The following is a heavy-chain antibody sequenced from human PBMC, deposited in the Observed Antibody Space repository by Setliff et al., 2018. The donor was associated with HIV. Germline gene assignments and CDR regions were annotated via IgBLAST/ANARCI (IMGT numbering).Heavy chain of an antibody. CDR1: GYSISSGYY. V-gene: IGHV4-38-2*01. Sequence: PSETLSLTCDVSGYSISSGYYRGWIRQSPGKGLEWIATIYHTGSTYYNPSLKSRVTISADTSKNHFSLKVTSMTAADTAIYYCLRARAEWVELYSVPSYFDYWGQGTLVTVSS. J-gene: IGHJ4*02. CDR3: LRARAEWVELYSVPSYFDY. D-gene: IGHD3-3*01. CDR2: IYHTGST.